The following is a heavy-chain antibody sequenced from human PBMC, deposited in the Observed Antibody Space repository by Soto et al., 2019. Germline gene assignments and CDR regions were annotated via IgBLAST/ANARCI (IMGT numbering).Heavy chain of an antibody. V-gene: IGHV4-34*01. Sequence: SETLSLTCAVYGGSFSGYYWSWIRQPPGKGLEWIGEINHSGSTNYNPSLKSRVTISVDTSKNQFSLKLSSVTAADTAVYYCARATGINGTNGWLYYFDYWGQGTLVTVSS. CDR2: INHSGST. J-gene: IGHJ4*02. CDR1: GGSFSGYY. D-gene: IGHD1-7*01. CDR3: ARATGINGTNGWLYYFDY.